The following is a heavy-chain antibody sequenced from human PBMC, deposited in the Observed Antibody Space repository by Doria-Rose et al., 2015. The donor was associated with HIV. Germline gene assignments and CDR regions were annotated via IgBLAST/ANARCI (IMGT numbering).Heavy chain of an antibody. Sequence: GRIKSKADGGTTDYAAPVKGRFTISRDDSKNNFYLQMNSLKTEDTGVYYCTRATYYDFWSGGDPWGQGTLVTVSA. CDR2: IKSKADGGTT. J-gene: IGHJ5*02. D-gene: IGHD3-3*01. V-gene: IGHV3-15*01. CDR3: TRATYYDFWSGGDP.